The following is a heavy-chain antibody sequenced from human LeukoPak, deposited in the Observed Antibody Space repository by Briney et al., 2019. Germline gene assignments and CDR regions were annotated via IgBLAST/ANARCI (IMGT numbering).Heavy chain of an antibody. CDR3: ARGQSRYFDWYLGFFDY. Sequence: PGGSLRLSCAASGFTFSSYWMHWVRQAPGKGLVWVSRINSDGSSTSYADSVKGRFTISRDNAKNSLYLQINSLRADDTAVYYCARGQSRYFDWYLGFFDYWGQGTLVTVSS. V-gene: IGHV3-74*01. D-gene: IGHD3-9*01. CDR1: GFTFSSYW. CDR2: INSDGSST. J-gene: IGHJ4*02.